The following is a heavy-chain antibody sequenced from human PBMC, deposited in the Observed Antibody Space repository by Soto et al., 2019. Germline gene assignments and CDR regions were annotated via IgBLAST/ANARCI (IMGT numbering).Heavy chain of an antibody. CDR3: AKDRSRRYCSSTSCSMGSYYGMDV. D-gene: IGHD2-2*01. Sequence: PGGSLRLSCSASVFTFSSYAMSWVRPAPGKGLEWVSAISGSGGSTYYADSVKGRFTISRDNSKNTLYLQMNSLRAEDTAVYYCAKDRSRRYCSSTSCSMGSYYGMDVWGQGTTVTVSS. CDR2: ISGSGGST. V-gene: IGHV3-23*01. J-gene: IGHJ6*02. CDR1: VFTFSSYA.